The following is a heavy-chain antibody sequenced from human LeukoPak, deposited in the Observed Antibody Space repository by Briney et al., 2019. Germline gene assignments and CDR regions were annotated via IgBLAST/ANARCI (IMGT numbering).Heavy chain of an antibody. Sequence: PGGTLRLSCAASGFTFNTYEMNWVRQAPGKGLEWVSYIPSICRTIYYADSVKGPFTISRDNAKNSLHLQVNSLRAEDTAVYYCAIDGGEPAYDFDYWGQGTMVTVSP. CDR2: IPSICRTI. CDR1: GFTFNTYE. CDR3: AIDGGEPAYDFDY. D-gene: IGHD3-16*01. J-gene: IGHJ4*02. V-gene: IGHV3-48*03.